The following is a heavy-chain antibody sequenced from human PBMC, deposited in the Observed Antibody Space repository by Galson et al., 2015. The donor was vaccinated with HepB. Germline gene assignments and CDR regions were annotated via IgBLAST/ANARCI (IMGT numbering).Heavy chain of an antibody. Sequence: SETLSLTCTVSGGSISNGSYYWDWIRQSPGKGLEWLGGIHYTGITYYNPSVKSRITISVDTSKNRFSLDLTSVTAADTALYYCSRPNYDFWSPPHGLDVWGQGTTVTFSS. J-gene: IGHJ6*02. CDR1: GGSISNGSYY. CDR2: IHYTGIT. D-gene: IGHD3-3*01. V-gene: IGHV4-39*01. CDR3: SRPNYDFWSPPHGLDV.